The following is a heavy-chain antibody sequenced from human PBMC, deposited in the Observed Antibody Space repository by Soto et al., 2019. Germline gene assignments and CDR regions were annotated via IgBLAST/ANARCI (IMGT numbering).Heavy chain of an antibody. V-gene: IGHV3-7*03. CDR1: GFTFSSYW. CDR3: ARARITMIVVDHFDY. Sequence: VGSLRLSCAASGFTFSSYWMSWVRQAPGKGLEWVANIKQDGSGKYYVDSVKGRFTISRDNAKNSLYLQMNSLRAEDTAVYYCARARITMIVVDHFDYWGQGTLVTVSS. J-gene: IGHJ4*02. D-gene: IGHD3-22*01. CDR2: IKQDGSGK.